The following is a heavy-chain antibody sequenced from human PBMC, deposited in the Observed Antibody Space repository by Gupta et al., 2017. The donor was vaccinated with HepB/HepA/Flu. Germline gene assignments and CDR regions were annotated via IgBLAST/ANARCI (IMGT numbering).Heavy chain of an antibody. V-gene: IGHV3-23*01. CDR3: AKDYWDIVVVPAAHLDY. J-gene: IGHJ4*02. Sequence: EVQLLESGGGLVQPGGSLRLSCAASGFTFSSYAMRCVRQGPGKGLEWVSAMSGSGGSTYYADSVKGRFTISRDNSKNTLYLQMNSLRAEDTAVYYCAKDYWDIVVVPAAHLDYWGQGTLVTVSS. CDR1: GFTFSSYA. D-gene: IGHD2-2*01. CDR2: MSGSGGST.